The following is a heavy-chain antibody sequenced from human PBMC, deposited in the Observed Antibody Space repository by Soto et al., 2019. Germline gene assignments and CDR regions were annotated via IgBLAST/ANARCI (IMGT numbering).Heavy chain of an antibody. CDR2: IYHSGST. Sequence: QVQLQESGPGLVKPSGTLSLTCAVSGGSISSSNWWSWVRQPPGKGLEWIGEIYHSGSTNYNPSLTSRVTISVDTAKNQFSLKLSSVTAADTAVYYCARAAMGGSSWPFDYWGQGTLVTVSS. D-gene: IGHD6-13*01. J-gene: IGHJ4*02. CDR1: GGSISSSNW. V-gene: IGHV4-4*02. CDR3: ARAAMGGSSWPFDY.